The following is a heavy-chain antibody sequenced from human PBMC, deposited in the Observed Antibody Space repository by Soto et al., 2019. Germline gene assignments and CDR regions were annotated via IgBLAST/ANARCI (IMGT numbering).Heavy chain of an antibody. V-gene: IGHV4-39*01. D-gene: IGHD2-2*01. Sequence: SETLSLTCTVSGGSISSSSYYWGWIRQPPGKGLEWIGSIYYSGSTYYNPSLKSRVTISVDTSKNQFPLKLSSVTAADTAVYYCASEVVPAAYSNWFDPWGQGTLVTVS. J-gene: IGHJ5*02. CDR2: IYYSGST. CDR3: ASEVVPAAYSNWFDP. CDR1: GGSISSSSYY.